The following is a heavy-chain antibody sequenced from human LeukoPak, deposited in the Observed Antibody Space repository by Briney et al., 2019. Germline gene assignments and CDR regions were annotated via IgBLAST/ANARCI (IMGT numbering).Heavy chain of an antibody. Sequence: GGSLRLSCAASGFTFSRHGMHWVRQAPGKGLEWVTVISNDGNKKYYADSVKGRFTTSRDNSKLYLQMDSLRPEDTAVYYCAKDRSPTVTSFYYYHGMDVWGQGTTVTVSS. J-gene: IGHJ6*02. CDR1: GFTFSRHG. D-gene: IGHD4-17*01. CDR2: ISNDGNKK. CDR3: AKDRSPTVTSFYYYHGMDV. V-gene: IGHV3-30*18.